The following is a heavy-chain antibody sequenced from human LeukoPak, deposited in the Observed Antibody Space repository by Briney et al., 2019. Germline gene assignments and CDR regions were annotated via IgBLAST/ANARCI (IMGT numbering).Heavy chain of an antibody. V-gene: IGHV4-39*07. CDR1: GGSISSSSYY. CDR3: ARVGAQKSRVRGVTRPFDY. Sequence: PPETLSLTCTVSGGSISSSSYYWGWIRQPPGKGLEWIGSIYYSGSTYYNPSLKSRVTISVDTSKNQFSLKLSSVTAADTAVYYCARVGAQKSRVRGVTRPFDYWGQGTLVTVSS. CDR2: IYYSGST. J-gene: IGHJ4*02. D-gene: IGHD3-10*01.